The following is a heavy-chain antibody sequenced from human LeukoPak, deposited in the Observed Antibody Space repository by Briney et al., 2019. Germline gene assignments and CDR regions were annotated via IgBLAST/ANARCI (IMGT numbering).Heavy chain of an antibody. D-gene: IGHD4-17*01. V-gene: IGHV3-33*06. J-gene: IGHJ4*02. Sequence: PGRXLSLSCAASGFTFSSYGMHWVRQAPGKGMERVAVIWYDGSKKYYADSVKGGFTIYRDNSKKRLYMQMNRLRAEDTAVYYCAKDRVGNGDYGAPFDYWGQGTLVTVSS. CDR3: AKDRVGNGDYGAPFDY. CDR1: GFTFSSYG. CDR2: IWYDGSKK.